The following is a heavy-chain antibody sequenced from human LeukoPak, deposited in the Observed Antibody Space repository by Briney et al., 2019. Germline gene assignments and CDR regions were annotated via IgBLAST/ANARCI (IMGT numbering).Heavy chain of an antibody. V-gene: IGHV3-7*01. D-gene: IGHD6-13*01. J-gene: IGHJ4*02. Sequence: PGGSLRLSCAASGVTSSSYWMTGVRQAPGKGLEWVANIKGDGSEKYYVDSVKGRFTISRDSAKNSLFLQMNSLRAADTAVYYCASERPSSSWYEYWGQGTLVTVSS. CDR3: ASERPSSSWYEY. CDR2: IKGDGSEK. CDR1: GVTSSSYW.